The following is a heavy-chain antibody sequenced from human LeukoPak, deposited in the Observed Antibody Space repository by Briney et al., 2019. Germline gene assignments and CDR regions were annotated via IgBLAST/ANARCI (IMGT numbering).Heavy chain of an antibody. D-gene: IGHD2-21*02. CDR3: ARDLVEYCGGDCPIEY. CDR2: ITGSGGNR. J-gene: IGHJ4*02. CDR1: GFTFSSHG. Sequence: PGETLRLSCAASGFTFSSHGMNWVRQAPGKGLEWVSGITGSGGNRYYADSVKGRFTISRDNAKNSLYLQMNSLRAEDTAVYYCARDLVEYCGGDCPIEYWGQGTLVTVSS. V-gene: IGHV3-48*01.